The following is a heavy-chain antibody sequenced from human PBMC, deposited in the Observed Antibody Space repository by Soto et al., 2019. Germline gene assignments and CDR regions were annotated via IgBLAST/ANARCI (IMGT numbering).Heavy chain of an antibody. Sequence: SETLSLTCTVSGGSISSYYWSWIRQPPGKGLEWIGYIYYSASTNYSPSLKSRVTISVDTSKNQFSLNLSSVTAADTAVYYCARVANPRYCSSTSCPAGGDYYYYGMDVWGQGTTVTVSS. CDR1: GGSISSYY. J-gene: IGHJ6*02. V-gene: IGHV4-59*08. D-gene: IGHD2-2*01. CDR2: IYYSAST. CDR3: ARVANPRYCSSTSCPAGGDYYYYGMDV.